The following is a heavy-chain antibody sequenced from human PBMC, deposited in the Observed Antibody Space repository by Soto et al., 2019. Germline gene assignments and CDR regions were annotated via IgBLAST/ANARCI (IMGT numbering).Heavy chain of an antibody. CDR2: IKQDGSEK. V-gene: IGHV3-7*05. D-gene: IGHD1-26*01. J-gene: IGHJ4*02. Sequence: EVQLVESGGGLVQPGGSLRLSCAASGFTFSSYWMSWVRQAPGKRLEWVANIKQDGSEKYYVDSVKGRFTISRDNAKNSLYLQMNSLRAEDTAVYYCARVFKVGAFDYWGQGTLVTVSS. CDR3: ARVFKVGAFDY. CDR1: GFTFSSYW.